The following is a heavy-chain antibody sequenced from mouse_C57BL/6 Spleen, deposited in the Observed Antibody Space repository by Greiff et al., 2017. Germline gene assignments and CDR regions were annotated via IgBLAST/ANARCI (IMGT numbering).Heavy chain of an antibody. CDR1: GYTFTDYN. V-gene: IGHV1-18*01. Sequence: EVKLVESGPELVKPGASVKIPCKASGYTFTDYNMDWVKQSHGKSLEWIGDINPNNGGTIYNQKFKGKATLTVDKSSSTAYMELRSLTSEDTAVYYCARGEITTVVATLPYWYFDVWGTGTTVTVSS. CDR3: ARGEITTVVATLPYWYFDV. D-gene: IGHD1-1*01. CDR2: INPNNGGT. J-gene: IGHJ1*03.